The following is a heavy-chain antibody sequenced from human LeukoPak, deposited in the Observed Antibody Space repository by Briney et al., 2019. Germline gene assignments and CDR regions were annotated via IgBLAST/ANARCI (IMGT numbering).Heavy chain of an antibody. Sequence: AGGSLRLSCAASGFTFSSYWMSWVRQAPGKGLKWVSTITTGDGNTYYADSVKGRFTVSRDDSKNTLYLQMNSLRAEDTAVYYCAKDGGLWVSAHWGDSWGRGTLVTVSS. CDR3: AKDGGLWVSAHWGDS. CDR2: ITTGDGNT. CDR1: GFTFSSYW. J-gene: IGHJ4*02. D-gene: IGHD7-27*01. V-gene: IGHV3-23*01.